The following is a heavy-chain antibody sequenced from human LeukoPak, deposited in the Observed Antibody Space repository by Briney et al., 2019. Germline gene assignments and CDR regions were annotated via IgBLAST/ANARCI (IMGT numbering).Heavy chain of an antibody. J-gene: IGHJ4*02. CDR3: ARLNGRGSYSYFDH. CDR2: IYYSGST. D-gene: IGHD1-26*01. CDR1: GGSISSYY. V-gene: IGHV4-59*08. Sequence: PSETLSLTCTVSGGSISSYYWSWIRQPPGKGLEWIGYIYYSGSTNYNPSLKSRVTISVDTSKNQFSLKLSSVTAADTAVYYCARLNGRGSYSYFDHWGQGTLVTVSS.